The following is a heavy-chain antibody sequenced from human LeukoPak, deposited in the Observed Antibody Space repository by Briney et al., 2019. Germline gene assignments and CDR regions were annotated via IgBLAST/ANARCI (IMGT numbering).Heavy chain of an antibody. Sequence: GGSLRLSCAASGFTFNNYWMSWVRQAPGKGLEWLANIKRDGTDKYYVGSVEGRFTISRDNAKNSLFLQMSSLRAEDTAVYYCARGGAYFDYWGQGTLVTVSS. J-gene: IGHJ4*02. V-gene: IGHV3-7*01. CDR3: ARGGAYFDY. D-gene: IGHD4-17*01. CDR2: IKRDGTDK. CDR1: GFTFNNYW.